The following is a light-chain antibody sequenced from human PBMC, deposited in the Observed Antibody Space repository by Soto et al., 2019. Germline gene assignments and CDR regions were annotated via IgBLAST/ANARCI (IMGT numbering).Light chain of an antibody. CDR3: QQVKSYPRT. CDR2: EES. V-gene: IGKV1-9*01. CDR1: QAITNN. Sequence: IHFSQSPSSPFASLGDRVTLPCRASQAITNNLAWYQQKPGNPPRLLIYEESTLHSGVPSRFSGRKVGTQFILTIDSLQPEDFATYYCQQVKSYPRTFGGGTKVDIK. J-gene: IGKJ4*01.